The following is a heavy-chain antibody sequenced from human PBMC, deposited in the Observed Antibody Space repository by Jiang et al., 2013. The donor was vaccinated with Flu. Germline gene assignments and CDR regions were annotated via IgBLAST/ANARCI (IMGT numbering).Heavy chain of an antibody. Sequence: GSGLVKPSETLSLTCTVSGGSISSYYWSWIRQPPGKGLEWIGYIYYSGSTNYNPSLKSRVTISVLTSKNQFSLKLSSVTAADTAVYYCARHQGMATITWFDPWGQGTLVTVSS. CDR3: ARHQGMATITWFDP. CDR1: GGSISSYY. D-gene: IGHD5-24*01. V-gene: IGHV4-59*08. J-gene: IGHJ5*02. CDR2: IYYSGST.